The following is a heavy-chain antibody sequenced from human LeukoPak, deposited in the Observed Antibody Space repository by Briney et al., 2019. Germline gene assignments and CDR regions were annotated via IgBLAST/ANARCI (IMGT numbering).Heavy chain of an antibody. J-gene: IGHJ4*02. D-gene: IGHD5-18*01. CDR1: GFPFETNA. CDR3: AKDWIQFNRVFDCFDS. CDR2: IGNTET. V-gene: IGHV3-23*01. Sequence: GGSLRLSCATSGFPFETNAMSWVRQAPGKGLEWVATIGNTETFYADSVTGRFTISRDNSKNTVNLQMNRLGVEDTAIYYCAKDWIQFNRVFDCFDSWGQGTLVTVSS.